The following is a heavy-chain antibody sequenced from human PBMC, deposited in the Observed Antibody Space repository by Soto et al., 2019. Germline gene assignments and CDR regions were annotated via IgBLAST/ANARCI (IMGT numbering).Heavy chain of an antibody. CDR3: ARESEDLTSNFDY. J-gene: IGHJ4*02. CDR1: GFTFTRYS. CDR2: ISSTTNYI. V-gene: IGHV3-21*06. Sequence: GGSLRLSCAASGFTFTRYSMNWVRKAPGKGLEWVSSISSTTNYIYYGDSMKGRFTISRDNAKNSLYLEMNSLRAEDTAVYYCARESEDLTSNFDYWGQGTLVTVSS.